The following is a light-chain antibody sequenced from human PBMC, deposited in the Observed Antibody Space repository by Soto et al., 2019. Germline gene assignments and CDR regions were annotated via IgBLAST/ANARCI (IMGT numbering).Light chain of an antibody. V-gene: IGKV3-15*01. J-gene: IGKJ1*01. CDR2: DAS. CDR1: LSVSSN. CDR3: QQYNNWPPWT. Sequence: EMVLTQSPATLSWSPMEIATLSCRTSLSVSSNLAWYHQKPGQAARRLIYDASTRAAGIPARFSGSGSGTDFTLTISSLQAEDFAVYYCQQYNNWPPWTFGQGTKVDI.